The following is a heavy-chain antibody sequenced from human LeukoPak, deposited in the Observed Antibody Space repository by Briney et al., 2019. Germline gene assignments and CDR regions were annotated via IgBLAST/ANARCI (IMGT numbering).Heavy chain of an antibody. CDR1: XXXYX. Sequence: XXXYXMSWXRXAPGXGLEWVXNIKQDGSEKYYVDSVKGRFTISRDNAKNSLYLQMNSLRAEDTAVYYCARDYSNGSGSYYPYWGQGTLVTVSS. CDR2: IKQDGSEK. J-gene: IGHJ4*02. V-gene: IGHV3-7*03. CDR3: ARDYSNGSGSYYPY. D-gene: IGHD3-10*01.